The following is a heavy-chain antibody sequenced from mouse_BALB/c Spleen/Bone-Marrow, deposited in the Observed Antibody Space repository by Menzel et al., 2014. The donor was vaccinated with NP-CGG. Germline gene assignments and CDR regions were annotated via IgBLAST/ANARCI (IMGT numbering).Heavy chain of an antibody. CDR1: GYTFSSYW. CDR2: ILPGSGST. V-gene: IGHV1-9*01. D-gene: IGHD3-3*01. J-gene: IGHJ4*01. Sequence: QVKLQQSGTELMKPEASVTISCKASGYTFSSYWIQWVTQRPGHGLEWIGEILPGSGSTNYNEKFKGKATFTADTSSSTAYMQLSSLTTEDAAVYYWASRGGRDYAMDYWGQGTSVTAPS. CDR3: ASRGGRDYAMDY.